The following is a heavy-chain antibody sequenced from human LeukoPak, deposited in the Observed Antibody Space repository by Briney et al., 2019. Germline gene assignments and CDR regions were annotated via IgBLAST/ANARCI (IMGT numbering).Heavy chain of an antibody. Sequence: PSETLSLTCAVYGGSFSDYYWNWIRQPPGKGLESIGEINHSGITNYIASLKSRVTISVDTSKNQFSLKLSSVTAADTAVYYCARGDAKTTIIGGWFDPWGQGTLVTVSS. V-gene: IGHV4-34*01. J-gene: IGHJ5*02. CDR1: GGSFSDYY. CDR3: ARGDAKTTIIGGWFDP. CDR2: INHSGIT. D-gene: IGHD1-20*01.